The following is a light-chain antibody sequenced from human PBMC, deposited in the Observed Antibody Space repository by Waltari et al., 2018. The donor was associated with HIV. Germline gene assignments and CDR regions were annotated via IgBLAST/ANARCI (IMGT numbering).Light chain of an antibody. J-gene: IGLJ2*01. CDR3: STWDDTLNGHVV. Sequence: QSVLTQSPSASVTPGQRVPLSCSGGTSNIGGNTVNWYQQLPGTAPRILIYTNDQRPSGVPDRFSASKSGTSASLVISGLHSEDEATYYCSTWDDTLNGHVVFGGGTTLTVL. CDR2: TND. V-gene: IGLV1-44*01. CDR1: TSNIGGNT.